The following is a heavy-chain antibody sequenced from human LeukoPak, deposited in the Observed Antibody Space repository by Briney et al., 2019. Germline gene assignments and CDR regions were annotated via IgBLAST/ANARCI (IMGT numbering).Heavy chain of an antibody. CDR2: IYDSGST. D-gene: IGHD3-10*01. J-gene: IGHJ4*02. CDR3: AREQFSGGFDY. V-gene: IGHV4-59*12. CDR1: GGSIRSYC. Sequence: PSETLSLTCTVSGGSIRSYCWSWIRQPPGKGLEWIGYIYDSGSTNYNSSLKSRVAMSVDTSKNQFSLKLSSVTAADTAVYYCAREQFSGGFDYWGQGTLVTVSS.